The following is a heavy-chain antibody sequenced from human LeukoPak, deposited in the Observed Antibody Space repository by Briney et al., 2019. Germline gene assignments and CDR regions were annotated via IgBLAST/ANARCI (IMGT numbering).Heavy chain of an antibody. CDR3: AMRYHDSSGYYLDY. CDR2: ISAYTGNT. D-gene: IGHD3-22*01. Sequence: ASVNVSCKASGYIFSIYDITWVRQAPGQGLECMGWISAYTGNTDYAQKFQGTVTMTTDTSTSTAYMDLRTLRSDDTAVYYCAMRYHDSSGYYLDYWGQGTLLTVSS. J-gene: IGHJ4*02. CDR1: GYIFSIYD. V-gene: IGHV1-18*01.